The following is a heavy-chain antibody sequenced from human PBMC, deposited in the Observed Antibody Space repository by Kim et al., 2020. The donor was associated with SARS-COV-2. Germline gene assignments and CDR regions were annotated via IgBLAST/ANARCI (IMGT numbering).Heavy chain of an antibody. CDR3: ASPPSGSGSPYYFDY. CDR2: IYYSGST. CDR1: GGSVSSGSYY. V-gene: IGHV4-61*01. Sequence: SETLSLTCTVSGGSVSSGSYYWSWIRQPPGKGLEWIGYIYYSGSTNYNPSLKSRVTISVDTSKNQFSLKLSSVTAADTAVYYCASPPSGSGSPYYFDYWGQGTLVTVSS. D-gene: IGHD3-10*01. J-gene: IGHJ4*02.